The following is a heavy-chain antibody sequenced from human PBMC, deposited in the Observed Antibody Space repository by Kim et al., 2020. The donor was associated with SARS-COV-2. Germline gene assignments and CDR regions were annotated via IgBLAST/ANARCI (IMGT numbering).Heavy chain of an antibody. V-gene: IGHV4-39*01. D-gene: IGHD3-22*01. CDR2: IYYSGST. CDR1: GGSISSSSYY. J-gene: IGHJ3*02. CDR3: ARLDRVEASLDASDI. Sequence: SETLSLTCTVSGGSISSSSYYWGWIRQPPGKGLEWIGSIYYSGSTYYNPSLKSRVTISVDTSKNQFSLKLSSVTAADTAVYYCARLDRVEASLDASDIWG.